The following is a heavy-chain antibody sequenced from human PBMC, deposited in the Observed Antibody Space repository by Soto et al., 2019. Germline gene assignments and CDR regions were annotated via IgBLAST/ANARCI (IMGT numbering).Heavy chain of an antibody. J-gene: IGHJ6*02. CDR1: GGTFSSFS. Sequence: QVQLVQSGAEVKKPGSSVKVSCRASGGTFSSFSINWVRQAPGQGLEWMGGIMPIVGTASYAQKFQGRVTITADGSTSTAHMELSSLRSDDTAVYYCALGNAMDVWGQGTTVTVSS. CDR2: IMPIVGTA. D-gene: IGHD7-27*01. V-gene: IGHV1-69*01. CDR3: ALGNAMDV.